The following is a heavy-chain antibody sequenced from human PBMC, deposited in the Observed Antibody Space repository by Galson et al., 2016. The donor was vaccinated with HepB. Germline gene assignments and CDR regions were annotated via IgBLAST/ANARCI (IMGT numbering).Heavy chain of an antibody. J-gene: IGHJ5*02. V-gene: IGHV5-51*01. D-gene: IGHD6-6*01. CDR3: ASHPGRGESSSSGWFDP. CDR1: GYRFTSYW. Sequence: QSGAEVKKPGESLKIYCKGSGYRFTSYWIAWVRQMPGKGLEWMGFINPGDSETRYSPSFQGQVTISVDKSISTAYLQWSSLKASDTANYYCASHPGRGESSSSGWFDPWGQGTLVTVSS. CDR2: INPGDSET.